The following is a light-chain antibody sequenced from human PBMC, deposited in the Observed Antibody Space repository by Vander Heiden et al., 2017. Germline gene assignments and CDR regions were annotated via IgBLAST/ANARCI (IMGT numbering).Light chain of an antibody. Sequence: SVLTQPPSVSVAPGQTAGITCGGNNIGGKSVNWYQQKPGQAPVLVVYDYTERPSGTPARFSGSTSGNTATLTISRVEAGDEADYDCQVWDRITEHVFGTGTRVTVL. CDR1: NIGGKS. CDR2: DYT. J-gene: IGLJ1*01. CDR3: QVWDRITEHV. V-gene: IGLV3-21*02.